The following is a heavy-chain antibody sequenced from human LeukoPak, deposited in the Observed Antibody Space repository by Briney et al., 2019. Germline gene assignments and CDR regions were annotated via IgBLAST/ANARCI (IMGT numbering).Heavy chain of an antibody. CDR1: GYTFTDYY. CDR3: AREGYSYGIGWFDP. D-gene: IGHD5-18*01. Sequence: ASVKVSCKASGYTFTDYYMHWVRQAPGQGLEWMGWINPHSGGTDHAQKFQGRVTMTRDTSISTAYMELSRLRSDDTAVYYCAREGYSYGIGWFDPWGQGTLVTVSS. J-gene: IGHJ5*02. CDR2: INPHSGGT. V-gene: IGHV1-2*02.